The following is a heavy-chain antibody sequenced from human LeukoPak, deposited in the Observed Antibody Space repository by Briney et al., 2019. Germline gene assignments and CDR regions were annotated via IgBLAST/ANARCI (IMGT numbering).Heavy chain of an antibody. CDR2: ISAYNGNT. Sequence: GSSVKVSCKASGGTFSSYAISWVRQAPGQGLEWMGWISAYNGNTNYAQKLQGRVTMTTDTSTSTAYMELRSLRSDDTAVYYCARSEARRGYWYFDLWGRGTLVTVSS. V-gene: IGHV1-18*01. J-gene: IGHJ2*01. CDR1: GGTFSSYA. CDR3: ARSEARRGYWYFDL.